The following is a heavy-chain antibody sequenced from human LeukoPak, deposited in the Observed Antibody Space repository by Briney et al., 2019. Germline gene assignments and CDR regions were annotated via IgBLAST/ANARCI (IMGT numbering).Heavy chain of an antibody. CDR2: ISAYNGNT. V-gene: IGHV1-18*01. J-gene: IGHJ6*03. CDR3: ARRGYDILTGYPSNPYYYYYMDV. CDR1: GYTFTSYG. D-gene: IGHD3-9*01. Sequence: ASVKVSCKASGYTFTSYGISWVRQAPGQGLEWMGWISAYNGNTNYAQKLQGRVTMTTDTSTSTAYMELRSLRSNDTAVYYCARRGYDILTGYPSNPYYYYYMDVWGKGTTVTVS.